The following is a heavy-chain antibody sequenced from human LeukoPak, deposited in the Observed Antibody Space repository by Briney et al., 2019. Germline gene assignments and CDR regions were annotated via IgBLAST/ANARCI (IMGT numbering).Heavy chain of an antibody. J-gene: IGHJ6*04. CDR1: GGSISGGGYS. CDR2: IFRGGTS. CDR3: ARVATSSRYYGMDV. Sequence: SQTLSLTCAVSGGSISGGGYSWSWIRQPPGQGLEWIGYIFRGGTSYYYPSLKSRATISVDRSKNQFSLKLTSVTAADTAVYFCARVATSSRYYGMDVWGKGTTVTVSS. D-gene: IGHD5-12*01. V-gene: IGHV4-30-2*01.